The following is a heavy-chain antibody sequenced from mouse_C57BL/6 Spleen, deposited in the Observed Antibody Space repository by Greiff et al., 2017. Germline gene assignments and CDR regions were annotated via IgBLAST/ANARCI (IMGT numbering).Heavy chain of an antibody. D-gene: IGHD1-1*01. V-gene: IGHV1-82*01. CDR2: IFPGDGDT. Sequence: VNLVESGPELVKPGASVKISCKASGYAFSSSWMNWVKQRPGTGLEWIGRIFPGDGDTNYNGKFKGKATLTADKSSSTAYMQLSSLTSEDSAVYFCAITTVVATNYWGQGTTLTVSS. CDR1: GYAFSSSW. CDR3: AITTVVATNY. J-gene: IGHJ2*01.